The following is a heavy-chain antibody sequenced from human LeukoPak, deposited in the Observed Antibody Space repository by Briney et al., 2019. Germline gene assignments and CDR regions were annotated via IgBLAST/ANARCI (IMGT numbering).Heavy chain of an antibody. CDR3: ASPDFSGFDWGFDF. CDR2: IIPIFGSA. D-gene: IGHD5-12*01. Sequence: GSSVKVSCKASGGTFSSYAISWVRQAPGQGLEWMGGIIPIFGSANYAQRFQDRFTITTDESTTTAYMELNSLTSDDTAVYYCASPDFSGFDWGFDFWGQGTLITVSS. V-gene: IGHV1-69*05. J-gene: IGHJ4*02. CDR1: GGTFSSYA.